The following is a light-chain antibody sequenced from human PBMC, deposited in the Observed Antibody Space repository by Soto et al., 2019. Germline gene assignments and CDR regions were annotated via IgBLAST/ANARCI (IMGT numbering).Light chain of an antibody. J-gene: IGLJ3*02. V-gene: IGLV2-14*01. CDR1: SIDVGGYNF. CDR2: EVS. CDR3: SSYTLRNTLVL. Sequence: QSALTQPASVSGSPGQSITISCTGTSIDVGGYNFVSWYQQHPGKAPRLIIYEVSSRPSGVSYRFSGSKSGNTASLTISGLQAEDEADYYCSSYTLRNTLVLFGGGTKLTVL.